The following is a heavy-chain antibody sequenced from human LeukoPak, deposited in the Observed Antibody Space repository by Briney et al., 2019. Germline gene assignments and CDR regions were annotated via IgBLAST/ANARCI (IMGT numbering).Heavy chain of an antibody. CDR3: ARVMNPNYDSPHDDAFDI. CDR1: GFTFSDHY. Sequence: PGGSLRLSCAASGFTFSDHYMDWVRQAPGKGLEWVGRTRNKANSYTTEYAASVKGRFTISRDDSKNSLYLQMNSLKTEDTAVYYCARVMNPNYDSPHDDAFDIWGQGTMVTVSS. V-gene: IGHV3-72*01. D-gene: IGHD3-3*01. CDR2: TRNKANSYTT. J-gene: IGHJ3*02.